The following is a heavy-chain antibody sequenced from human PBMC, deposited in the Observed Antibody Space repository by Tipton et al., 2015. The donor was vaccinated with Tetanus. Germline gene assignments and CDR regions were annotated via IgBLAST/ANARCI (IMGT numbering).Heavy chain of an antibody. D-gene: IGHD4-23*01. CDR1: VGSISSGDYY. Sequence: TLSLTCTVSVGSISSGDYYWSWVRQSPGEGLEWIGHIYKSGNTYYKPSLKSRVAVSIDASKNQFSLKLNSVTAADTAVYYCAIGRRTVGFDYWGQGALVTVSS. V-gene: IGHV4-30-4*01. J-gene: IGHJ4*02. CDR2: IYKSGNT. CDR3: AIGRRTVGFDY.